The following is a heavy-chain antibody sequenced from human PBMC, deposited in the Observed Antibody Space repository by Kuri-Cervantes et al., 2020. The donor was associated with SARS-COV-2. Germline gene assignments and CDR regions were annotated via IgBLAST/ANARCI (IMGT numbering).Heavy chain of an antibody. D-gene: IGHD5/OR15-5a*01. CDR1: GGTFSSYA. Sequence: ASVKVSCKASGGTFSSYAISWVRQAPGQGLEWMGWINHRSGATKYVERFQGRVTMTWDTSISTAYMELSRLTSDDTGLHYCARARESYSVYDWPPPGWWFAPWGQGTRVTVSS. CDR2: INHRSGAT. V-gene: IGHV1-2*02. J-gene: IGHJ5*02. CDR3: ARARESYSVYDWPPPGWWFAP.